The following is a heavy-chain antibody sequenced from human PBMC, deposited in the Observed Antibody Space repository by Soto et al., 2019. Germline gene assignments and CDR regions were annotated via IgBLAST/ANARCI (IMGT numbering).Heavy chain of an antibody. CDR2: ISYDGSNK. Sequence: GGSLRLSCAASGFTFSSYAMHWVRQAPGKGLEWVAVISYDGSNKYYADSVKGRFTISRDNSKNTLYLQMNSLRAEDTAVYYCAREGGYYDSSGYPYYFEYWGQGTLVT. CDR1: GFTFSSYA. J-gene: IGHJ4*02. D-gene: IGHD3-22*01. CDR3: AREGGYYDSSGYPYYFEY. V-gene: IGHV3-30-3*01.